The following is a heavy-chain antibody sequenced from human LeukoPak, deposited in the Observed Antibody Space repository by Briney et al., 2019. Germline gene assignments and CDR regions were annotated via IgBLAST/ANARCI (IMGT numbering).Heavy chain of an antibody. J-gene: IGHJ3*02. D-gene: IGHD3-22*01. CDR1: GYTFTGYY. V-gene: IGHV1-2*02. Sequence: ASVKVSCKASGYTFTGYYMHWVRQAPGQGLVWMGWINPNSGGTNYAQKFQGRVTMTRDTAISTAYMELSRLRSDDTAVYYCARDFSDYDSSGYYYFWSAFDIWGQGTMVTVSS. CDR3: ARDFSDYDSSGYYYFWSAFDI. CDR2: INPNSGGT.